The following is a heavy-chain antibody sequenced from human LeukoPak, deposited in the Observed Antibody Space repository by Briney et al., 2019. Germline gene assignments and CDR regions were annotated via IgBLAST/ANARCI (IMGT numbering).Heavy chain of an antibody. CDR1: GFTVSSNY. CDR2: IYSGGST. Sequence: GGSLRLSCAASGFTVSSNYMSWVRQAPGKGLEWVSVIYSGGSTYYADSVKGRFTISRDNSKNTLYLQMNSLRAEDTAVYYCARSPPTVTTGHLGFDYWGQGTLVTVSS. V-gene: IGHV3-66*01. D-gene: IGHD4-11*01. CDR3: ARSPPTVTTGHLGFDY. J-gene: IGHJ4*02.